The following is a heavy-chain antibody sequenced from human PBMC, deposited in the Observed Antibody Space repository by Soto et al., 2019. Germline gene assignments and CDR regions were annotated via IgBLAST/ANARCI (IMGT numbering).Heavy chain of an antibody. CDR3: ARDKMVYTYGSGTFDY. Sequence: QIHLVQSGSEVKKPGASVKVSCNASGFTFTSFGISWVRQAPGQGLEWMGWISAYNGDTDIAQRVQGRVTLTTDTSTNTAYMELRRLRSDDTAVYYCARDKMVYTYGSGTFDYWGQGTVVTVSS. J-gene: IGHJ4*02. CDR1: GFTFTSFG. CDR2: ISAYNGDT. D-gene: IGHD3-10*01. V-gene: IGHV1-18*04.